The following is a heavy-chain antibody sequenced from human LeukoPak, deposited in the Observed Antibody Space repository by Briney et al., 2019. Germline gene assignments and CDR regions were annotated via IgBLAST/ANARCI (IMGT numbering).Heavy chain of an antibody. D-gene: IGHD6-19*01. CDR2: TYYRSKWCN. CDR3: ARATHSSGWVDY. J-gene: IGHJ4*02. V-gene: IGHV6-1*01. CDR1: GDSVSSNSAA. Sequence: SQTLSLTCAISGDSVSSNSAAWNRIRQSPSRGLEWLGRTYYRSKWCNDYAVSVKSRITINPDTSKNQFSLQLNSVTPEDTAVYYCARATHSSGWVDYWGQGTLVTVSS.